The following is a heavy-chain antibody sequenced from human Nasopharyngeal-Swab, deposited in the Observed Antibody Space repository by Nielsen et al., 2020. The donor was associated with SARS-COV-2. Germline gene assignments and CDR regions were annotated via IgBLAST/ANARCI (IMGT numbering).Heavy chain of an antibody. Sequence: WIRQPPGKGLEWVSVIYGGGTTEYADSVRGRFTISRDRSGNTLYLQMNSLRADDTAIYYCARDPRGDGYSFFDYWGQGTEVTASS. CDR2: IYGGGTT. J-gene: IGHJ4*02. V-gene: IGHV3-53*01. CDR3: ARDPRGDGYSFFDY. D-gene: IGHD5-24*01.